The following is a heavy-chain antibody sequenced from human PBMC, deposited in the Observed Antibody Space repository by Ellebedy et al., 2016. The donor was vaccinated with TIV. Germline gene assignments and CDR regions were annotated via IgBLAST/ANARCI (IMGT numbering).Heavy chain of an antibody. CDR1: GYTLTNYG. J-gene: IGHJ4*02. D-gene: IGHD3-10*01. CDR2: ISGYNGNT. V-gene: IGHV1-18*01. CDR3: ARGSDAPGSYDY. Sequence: ASVKVSXXASGYTLTNYGISWVRQAPGQGLEWMGWISGYNGNTKYAQKLQGRFTMTTDTSTTTAYMELRNLRSDDTAVYYCARGSDAPGSYDYWGQGTLVTVSS.